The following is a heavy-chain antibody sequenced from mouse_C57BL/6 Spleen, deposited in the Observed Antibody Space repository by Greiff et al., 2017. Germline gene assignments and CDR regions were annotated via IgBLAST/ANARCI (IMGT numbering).Heavy chain of an antibody. CDR2: IDPETGGT. J-gene: IGHJ3*01. CDR1: GYTFTDYD. CDR3: TRCGCSVYVFAY. Sequence: VQLQQSGAELVRPGASVTLSCKASGYTFTDYDMHWVKQTPVHGLEWIGAIDPETGGTAYNQKFRGKAILTADKSSSTAYMELRSLTSENSAVYYCTRCGCSVYVFAYWGQGTLVTVSA. V-gene: IGHV1-15*01. D-gene: IGHD3-2*02.